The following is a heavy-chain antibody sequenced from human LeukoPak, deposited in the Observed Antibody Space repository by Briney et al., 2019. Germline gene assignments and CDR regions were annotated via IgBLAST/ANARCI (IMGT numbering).Heavy chain of an antibody. Sequence: GGSLRLSCVASGFTFSTYWMSWVRQAPGKGLEWVANLKEDGAEKYYVDSVKGRFTISRDNVKNSLYLQMNNLRVEDTAVYYCARDMDNWNYFDYWGQGTLVTVSS. J-gene: IGHJ4*02. CDR2: LKEDGAEK. CDR3: ARDMDNWNYFDY. CDR1: GFTFSTYW. V-gene: IGHV3-7*05. D-gene: IGHD1-20*01.